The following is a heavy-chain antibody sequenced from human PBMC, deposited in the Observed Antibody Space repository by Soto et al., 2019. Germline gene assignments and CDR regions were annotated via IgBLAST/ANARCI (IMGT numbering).Heavy chain of an antibody. Sequence: EVQLVESGGGLVQPGGSLRLSCAASGFTVSSNSMTWVRQAPGKGLEWVSFLYTGGSTYYSDPVKGRFTISRDNSKNTLYLQMSSLRAEDTAVYYCARDWSYGAFGYWGQGTLVTVSS. CDR2: LYTGGST. CDR1: GFTVSSNS. D-gene: IGHD5-18*01. V-gene: IGHV3-66*01. CDR3: ARDWSYGAFGY. J-gene: IGHJ4*02.